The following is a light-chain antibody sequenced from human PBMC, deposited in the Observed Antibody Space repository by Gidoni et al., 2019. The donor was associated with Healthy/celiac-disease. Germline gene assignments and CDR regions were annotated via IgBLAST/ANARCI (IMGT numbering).Light chain of an antibody. CDR2: GKN. Sequence: SELTQDPAVSVALGQTVRITCQGDSLRSYYASWYQQKPGQAPVLVIYGKNNRPSGIPDRFSGSSSGNTASLTITGAQAEDEADYYCNSRDSSGNHWVFGGGTKLTVL. CDR3: NSRDSSGNHWV. CDR1: SLRSYY. V-gene: IGLV3-19*01. J-gene: IGLJ3*02.